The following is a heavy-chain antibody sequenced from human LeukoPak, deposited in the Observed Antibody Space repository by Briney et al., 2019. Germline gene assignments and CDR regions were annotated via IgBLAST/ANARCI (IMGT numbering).Heavy chain of an antibody. CDR3: ARDGYHYYGSGTYFGYYYMDV. CDR1: GFTFSSYG. Sequence: PGGSLRLSCAASGFTFSSYGMHWVRQAPGKGLEWVAFIRYDGSNKYYADSVKGQFTISRDNAKNSLYLQMNSLRAEDTAVYYCARDGYHYYGSGTYFGYYYMDVWGKGTTVTISS. J-gene: IGHJ6*03. V-gene: IGHV3-30*02. CDR2: IRYDGSNK. D-gene: IGHD3-10*01.